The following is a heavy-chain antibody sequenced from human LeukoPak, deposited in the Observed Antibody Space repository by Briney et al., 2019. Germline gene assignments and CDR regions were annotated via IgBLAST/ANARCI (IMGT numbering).Heavy chain of an antibody. CDR2: IYPGDSDT. J-gene: IGHJ4*02. CDR3: ARHGDGSGSYIDY. CDR1: GYSFTSYW. D-gene: IGHD3-10*01. Sequence: GESLKISCKGSGYSFTSYWIGWVRQMPGKGLEWMGIIYPGDSDTSYSPSFQGQVTLSADQSISTAYLQWSSLKASDTAMYYCARHGDGSGSYIDYWGQGTLVTVSS. V-gene: IGHV5-51*01.